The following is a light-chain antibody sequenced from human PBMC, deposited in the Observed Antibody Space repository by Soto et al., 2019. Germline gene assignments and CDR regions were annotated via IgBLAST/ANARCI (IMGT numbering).Light chain of an antibody. CDR1: QSVSSSY. J-gene: IGKJ1*01. V-gene: IGKV3-20*01. Sequence: EIVLTQSPGTLSLSPGERATLSCRASQSVSSSYLAWYQQKPGQAPRLLIYGTSSRATGIPDRFSGSGSGTDFTLTISRLEPEDFALYYCQQYGRSPMWTFGQGTKVEIK. CDR3: QQYGRSPMWT. CDR2: GTS.